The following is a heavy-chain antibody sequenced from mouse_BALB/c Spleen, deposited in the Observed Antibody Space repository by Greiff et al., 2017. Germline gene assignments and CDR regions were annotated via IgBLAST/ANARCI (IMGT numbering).Heavy chain of an antibody. CDR3: ARNRDYGGYDMDY. J-gene: IGHJ4*01. D-gene: IGHD1-1*01. CDR2: IWSGGST. V-gene: IGHV2-4-1*01. Sequence: VQLKESGPGLVQPSQTLSLTCTVSGFSFTSYGVHWVRQSPGKGLEWLGVIWSGGSTDYNAAFISRLSISKDNSKSHVFFKMNSLQADDTAIYYCARNRDYGGYDMDYWGQGTSVTVSS. CDR1: GFSFTSYG.